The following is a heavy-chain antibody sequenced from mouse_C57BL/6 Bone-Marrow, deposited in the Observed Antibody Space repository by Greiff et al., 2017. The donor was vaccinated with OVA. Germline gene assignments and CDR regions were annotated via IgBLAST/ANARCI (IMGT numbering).Heavy chain of an antibody. Sequence: VQLKESGPELVKPGASVKMSCKASGYTFTDYNMHWVKQSHGKSLEWIGYINPNNGGTSYNQKFKGKATLTVNKSSSTAYMELRSLTSEDSAVYYCAFSCHFDDWGQGTTLTVSS. CDR1: GYTFTDYN. J-gene: IGHJ2*01. V-gene: IGHV1-22*01. CDR3: AFSCHFDD. CDR2: INPNNGGT.